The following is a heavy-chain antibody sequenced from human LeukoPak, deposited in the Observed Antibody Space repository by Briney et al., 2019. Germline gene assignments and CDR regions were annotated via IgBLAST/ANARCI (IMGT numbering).Heavy chain of an antibody. Sequence: SETLSLTCTVSGVSISSYYWSWTRQPPGKGLEWIGYIYYSGSTNYNPSLKSRVTISVDTSKNQFSLKLSSVTAADTAVYYCARYDFWGSSFDYWGQGTLVTVSS. CDR3: ARYDFWGSSFDY. J-gene: IGHJ4*02. V-gene: IGHV4-59*01. CDR2: IYYSGST. CDR1: GVSISSYY. D-gene: IGHD7-27*01.